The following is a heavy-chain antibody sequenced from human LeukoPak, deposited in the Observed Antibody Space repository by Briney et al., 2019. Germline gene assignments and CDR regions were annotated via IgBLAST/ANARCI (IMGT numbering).Heavy chain of an antibody. CDR2: ISGSGGST. Sequence: GGSLRLSCAASGYTFSSYAMSWVRQAPGKGLEWVSAISGSGGSTYYADSVKGRFTISRDNSKNTLYLQMNSLRAEDTAVYYCAKGGLVSCSSTSCHQVNWFDPWGQGTLVTVSS. CDR1: GYTFSSYA. V-gene: IGHV3-23*01. CDR3: AKGGLVSCSSTSCHQVNWFDP. D-gene: IGHD2-2*01. J-gene: IGHJ5*02.